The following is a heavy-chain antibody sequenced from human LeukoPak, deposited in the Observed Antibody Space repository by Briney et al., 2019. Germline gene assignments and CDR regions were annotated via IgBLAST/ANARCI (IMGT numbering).Heavy chain of an antibody. CDR1: GGSISGYY. V-gene: IGHV4-59*08. CDR3: ARRSLMGTTYYNYFMDV. Sequence: SETLSLTCTVSGGSISGYYWSWIRQPPGKGLEWIAYIHYSGSTSYNPSLKSRVTISVDMSKNQCSLRMTSVTAADTAVYYCARRSLMGTTYYNYFMDVWGKGTTVAVAS. D-gene: IGHD2/OR15-2a*01. J-gene: IGHJ6*03. CDR2: IHYSGST.